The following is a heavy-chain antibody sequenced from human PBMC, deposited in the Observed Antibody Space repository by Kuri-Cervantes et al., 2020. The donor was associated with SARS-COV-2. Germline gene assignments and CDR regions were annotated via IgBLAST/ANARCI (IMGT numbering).Heavy chain of an antibody. D-gene: IGHD1-7*01. CDR3: ARTGTTSPFDY. Sequence: SETLSLTCTVSGGSISSYYWSWIRQPPGKGLEWVGYIYYSGSPNYNPSLKCRVTISVDTSKNQFSLKLSSVTAADTAVYYCARTGTTSPFDYWGQGTLVTVSS. CDR1: GGSISSYY. J-gene: IGHJ4*02. CDR2: IYYSGSP. V-gene: IGHV4-59*08.